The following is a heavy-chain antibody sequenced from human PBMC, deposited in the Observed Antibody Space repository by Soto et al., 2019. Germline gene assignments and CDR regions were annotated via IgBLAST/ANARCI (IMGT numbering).Heavy chain of an antibody. V-gene: IGHV4-34*01. CDR2: INHSGST. CDR1: GGSFSGYY. J-gene: IGHJ5*02. CDR3: ARTGLLWIGEPMGWFDP. Sequence: QVQLQQWGAGLLKPSETLSLTCAVYGGSFSGYYWSWIRQPPGKGLEWIGEINHSGSTNYNPSLKSRVTISVDTSKNQFSLKLSSVTAADTAVYYCARTGLLWIGEPMGWFDPWGQGTLVTVSS. D-gene: IGHD3-10*01.